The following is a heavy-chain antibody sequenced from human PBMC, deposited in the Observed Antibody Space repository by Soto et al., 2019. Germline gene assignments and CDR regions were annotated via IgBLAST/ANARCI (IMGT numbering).Heavy chain of an antibody. CDR2: IKQDGSEK. D-gene: IGHD3-22*01. CDR1: GFTFSSYW. J-gene: IGHJ4*02. Sequence: LRLSCAASGFTFSSYWMSWVRQAPGKGLEWVANIKQDGSEKYYVDSVKGRFTISRDNAKNSLYLQMNSLRAEDTAVYYCARVGSGYYVGVFDYWGQGTLVTVSS. CDR3: ARVGSGYYVGVFDY. V-gene: IGHV3-7*03.